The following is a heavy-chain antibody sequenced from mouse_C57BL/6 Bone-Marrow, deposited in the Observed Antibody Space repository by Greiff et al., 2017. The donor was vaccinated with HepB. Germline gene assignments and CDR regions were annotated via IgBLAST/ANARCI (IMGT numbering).Heavy chain of an antibody. V-gene: IGHV1-85*01. CDR3: ARSGIYDGYYDYAMDY. CDR2: TYHRDGRT. D-gene: IGHD2-3*01. J-gene: IGHJ4*01. CDR1: GYTFTSYD. Sequence: VKVVESGPELVKPGASVKLSCKASGYTFTSYDINWVKQRPGQGLELIRWTYHRDGRTKYNEKFKGKTTLTVDTSSSTAYMELHSLTSEDSAVYFCARSGIYDGYYDYAMDYWGQGTSVTVSS.